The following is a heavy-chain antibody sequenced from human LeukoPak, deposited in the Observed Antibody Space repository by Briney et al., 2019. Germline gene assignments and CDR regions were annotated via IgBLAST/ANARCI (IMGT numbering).Heavy chain of an antibody. V-gene: IGHV3-23*01. J-gene: IGHJ6*03. Sequence: PGGSLRLSCAASGFTFSSYGMSWVRQAPGKGLEWVSAISGSGGSKYYADSVKGRFTISGDNSKNKLYLQMNSLRAEDTAVYYCARASTLTTGDDYYYYYYMDVWGKGTTVTVSS. CDR2: ISGSGGSK. D-gene: IGHD4-17*01. CDR1: GFTFSSYG. CDR3: ARASTLTTGDDYYYYYYMDV.